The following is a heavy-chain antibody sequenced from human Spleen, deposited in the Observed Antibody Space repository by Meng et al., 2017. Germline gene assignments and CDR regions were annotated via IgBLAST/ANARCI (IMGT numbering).Heavy chain of an antibody. CDR1: GGSISSGGYY. Sequence: LRLSCTVSGGSISSGGYYWSWIRQHPGKGLEWIGYIYYSGSTYYNPSLKSRVTISVDTSKNQFSLTLSSVTAANTAVYYGARKIVGATVYFDYWGQGTLVTVSS. V-gene: IGHV4-31*03. J-gene: IGHJ4*02. CDR2: IYYSGST. CDR3: ARKIVGATVYFDY. D-gene: IGHD1-26*01.